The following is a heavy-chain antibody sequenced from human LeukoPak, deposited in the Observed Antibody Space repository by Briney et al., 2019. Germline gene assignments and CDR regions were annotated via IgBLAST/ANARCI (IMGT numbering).Heavy chain of an antibody. J-gene: IGHJ3*02. Sequence: SETLSLTCTVSGGSISSYYWGWIRQPAGKGLEWIGRIYTSGSTNYNPSLKSRVTMSVDTSKNQFSLKLSSVTAADTAVYYCARDSLYCSGGSCYSLAFDIWGQGTMVTVSS. CDR2: IYTSGST. D-gene: IGHD2-15*01. CDR1: GGSISSYY. CDR3: ARDSLYCSGGSCYSLAFDI. V-gene: IGHV4-4*07.